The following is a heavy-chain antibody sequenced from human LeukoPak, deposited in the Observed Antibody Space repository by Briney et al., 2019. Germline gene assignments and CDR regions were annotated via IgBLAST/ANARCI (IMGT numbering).Heavy chain of an antibody. CDR3: AREENSPRYFDY. Sequence: SETLSLTCTVSGGSISSYYWNWIRQPPGKGLEWIGYIYYSGSTNYNPSLKSRVTISVDTSKNQFSLKLSSVTAADTAVYYCAREENSPRYFDYWGQGTLVTVSS. J-gene: IGHJ4*02. D-gene: IGHD6-6*01. V-gene: IGHV4-59*01. CDR2: IYYSGST. CDR1: GGSISSYY.